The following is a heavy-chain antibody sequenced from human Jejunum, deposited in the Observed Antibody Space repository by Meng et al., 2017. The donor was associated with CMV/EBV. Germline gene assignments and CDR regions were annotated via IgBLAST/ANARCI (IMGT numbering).Heavy chain of an antibody. J-gene: IGHJ5*02. CDR3: ARDIDH. Sequence: EGQLVDAGGGLVKPGGSLRLSCIGSGFTFSSDNMSWVRQAPGKGLEWVSSISSSSRYINYADSVKGRFTISRDNAKNSLYLQMNSLRVEDTAIYYCARDIDHWGQGTLVTVSS. CDR2: ISSSSRYI. CDR1: GFTFSSDN. V-gene: IGHV3-21*01.